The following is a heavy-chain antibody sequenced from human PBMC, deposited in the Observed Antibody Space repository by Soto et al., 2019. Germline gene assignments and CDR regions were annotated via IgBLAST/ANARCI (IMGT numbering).Heavy chain of an antibody. V-gene: IGHV4-4*07. CDR2: IYTSGST. J-gene: IGHJ3*02. Sequence: PSETLSLTCTVSGGSISSYYWSWIRQPAGKGLEWIGRIYTSGSTNYNPSLKSRVTMSVDTSKNQFSLKLSSVTAADTAVYYCARVTYYYDSSGYYRGGAFVIWGQGTMVTVSS. CDR3: ARVTYYYDSSGYYRGGAFVI. D-gene: IGHD3-22*01. CDR1: GGSISSYY.